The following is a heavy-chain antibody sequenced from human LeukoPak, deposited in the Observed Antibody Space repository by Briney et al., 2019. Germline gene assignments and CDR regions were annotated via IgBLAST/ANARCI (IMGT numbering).Heavy chain of an antibody. J-gene: IGHJ5*02. CDR1: GDDVSNESLT. CDR2: TYYRSKWLT. V-gene: IGHV6-1*01. Sequence: SQTLSLTCAISGDDVSNESLTWNWIRQSPSRGLEWLRRTYYRSKWLTDYAVSVKSRLTIKSDTTTNHFSLHLNSVTPEDTAVYYCARMSSPNWNGLNWFDPWGQGTLVIVSS. CDR3: ARMSSPNWNGLNWFDP. D-gene: IGHD1-1*01.